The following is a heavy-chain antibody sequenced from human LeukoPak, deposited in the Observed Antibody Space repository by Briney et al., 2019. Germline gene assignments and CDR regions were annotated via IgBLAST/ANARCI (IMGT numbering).Heavy chain of an antibody. CDR3: ARLGSCGADSCIDS. J-gene: IGHJ4*02. Sequence: SETLSLTCSVSGSSITGFHWGWIRQPPGKGLEWIGYIQASGTTKHNPSLKSRVTISMDTSKAQFSLNVNSVSAADTAMYYCARLGSCGADSCIDSWGQGNLVIVSS. CDR2: IQASGTT. V-gene: IGHV4-59*01. CDR1: GSSITGFH. D-gene: IGHD2-21*01.